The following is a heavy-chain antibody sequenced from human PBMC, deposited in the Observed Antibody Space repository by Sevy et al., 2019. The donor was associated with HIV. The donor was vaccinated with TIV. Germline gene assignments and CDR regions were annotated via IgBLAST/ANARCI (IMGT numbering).Heavy chain of an antibody. D-gene: IGHD6-13*01. CDR1: GFTFDDYT. CDR2: ISWDGGST. V-gene: IGHV3-43*01. CDR3: ARDIAAADTDAFDI. J-gene: IGHJ3*02. Sequence: GGSLRLSCAASGFTFDDYTMHWVRQAPGKGLEWVSLISWDGGSTYYADSVKGRFTISRDNSKNSLYLQMNSLRTEDTALYYCARDIAAADTDAFDIWGQGTMVTVSS.